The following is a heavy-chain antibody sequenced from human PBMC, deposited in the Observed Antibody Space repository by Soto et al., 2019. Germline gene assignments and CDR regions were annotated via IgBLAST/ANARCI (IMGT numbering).Heavy chain of an antibody. CDR1: GFTFTNAW. Sequence: GGSLRLSCAASGFTFTNAWMSWVRQAPGKGLEWVGRIKSNTDGGTEDCAAPVKGRFSISRDDSKNTVYLHMNSLKIEDTGVYYCTKYAGYSGPWGQGTLVTVSS. D-gene: IGHD1-26*01. CDR2: IKSNTDGGTE. J-gene: IGHJ4*02. V-gene: IGHV3-15*01. CDR3: TKYAGYSGP.